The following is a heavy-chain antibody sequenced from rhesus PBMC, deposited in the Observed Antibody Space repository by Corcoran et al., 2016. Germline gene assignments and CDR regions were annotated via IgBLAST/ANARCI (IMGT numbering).Heavy chain of an antibody. CDR1: GGSISDDYY. CDR3: ARVPVIAADADY. V-gene: IGHV4-106*01. D-gene: IGHD6-25*01. J-gene: IGHJ4*01. CDR2: IYVIGGGT. Sequence: QVQLQESGPGLVKPSETLSLTCAVSGGSISDDYYWSWIRQPPGKGLEWIGYIYVIGGGTNSKPSLKHRVTFSIDTSKNQFSRKLSSVTSADTAVYYCARVPVIAADADYWGQGVLVTVSS.